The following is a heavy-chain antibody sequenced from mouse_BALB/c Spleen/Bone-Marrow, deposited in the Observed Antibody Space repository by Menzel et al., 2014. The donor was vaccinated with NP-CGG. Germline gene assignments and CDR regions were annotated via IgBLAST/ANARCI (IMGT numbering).Heavy chain of an antibody. V-gene: IGHV1-66*01. J-gene: IGHJ2*01. CDR1: GYSLTSYY. D-gene: IGHD1-1*01. Sequence: LVESGPELVKPGASVKISCKASGYSLTSYYIHWVKRRPRQGLEWIGWIFPRNGSTKYNEKFKGKATLTADTSSSTAYMQLSSLTSEDSAVYFCARRDYYGSTYGFDYWGQGTTLTVSS. CDR3: ARRDYYGSTYGFDY. CDR2: IFPRNGST.